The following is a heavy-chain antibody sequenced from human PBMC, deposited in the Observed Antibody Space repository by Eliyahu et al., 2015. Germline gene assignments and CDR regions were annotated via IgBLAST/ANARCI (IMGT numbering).Heavy chain of an antibody. CDR3: HVRKVGPEDSLPEMDV. V-gene: IGHV3-30*03. J-gene: IGHJ6*02. D-gene: IGHD4-11*01. CDR2: ISFDGNNQ. Sequence: QVQLVESGGGVVQPGRSRTLSCEXSGLXFSNXGLHWVRQAPGRGLQWLAVISFDGNNQYYADSVKGRFTVSRDNSKNKLFLHMNNLRAEDTALYLCHVRKVGPEDSLPEMDVWGQGTTVIVSS. CDR1: GLXFSNXG.